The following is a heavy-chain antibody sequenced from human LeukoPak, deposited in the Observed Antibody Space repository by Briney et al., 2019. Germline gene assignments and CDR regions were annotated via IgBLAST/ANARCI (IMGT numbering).Heavy chain of an antibody. CDR3: ARLQAGDYVYYYYYMDV. V-gene: IGHV4-59*08. CDR1: GGSISSYY. D-gene: IGHD4-17*01. J-gene: IGHJ6*03. Sequence: SETPSLTCTVSGGSISSYYWTWIRQPPGKGLEWIGYIYYSGSTNYNPSLKSRVTISVDTSKNQFSLKLSSVTAADTAVYYCARLQAGDYVYYYYYMDVWGKGTTVTVSS. CDR2: IYYSGST.